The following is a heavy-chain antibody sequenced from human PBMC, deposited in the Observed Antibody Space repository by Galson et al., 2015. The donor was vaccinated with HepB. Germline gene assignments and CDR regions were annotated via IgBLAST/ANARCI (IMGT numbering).Heavy chain of an antibody. CDR3: ARAPVATINYYFYLEV. Sequence: SLRLSCAASGFTLSSYAMHWVRQAPGQGLEWVAVTSSDVSDKYYGDSVKGRFTIPRDNSKSTLYLQMNSLRPEDTAGYYCARAPVATINYYFYLEVWGKGTTVTVSS. V-gene: IGHV3-30*03. J-gene: IGHJ6*03. CDR1: GFTLSSYA. CDR2: TSSDVSDK. D-gene: IGHD5-12*01.